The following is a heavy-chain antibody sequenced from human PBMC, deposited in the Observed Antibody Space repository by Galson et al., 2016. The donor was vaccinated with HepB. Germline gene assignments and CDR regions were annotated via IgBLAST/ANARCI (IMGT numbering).Heavy chain of an antibody. D-gene: IGHD2-21*02. CDR2: IWYDGSKK. J-gene: IGHJ5*02. V-gene: IGHV3-33*08. CDR1: GFSFTNHW. Sequence: SLRLSCAASGFSFTNHWMTWVRQAPGKGLEWVAVIWYDGSKKDYADSVKGRFTISRDNSKNTLYLQMNGLRVEDTAVYYCAAYCGGDCYPTPWGQGTLVTVSS. CDR3: AAYCGGDCYPTP.